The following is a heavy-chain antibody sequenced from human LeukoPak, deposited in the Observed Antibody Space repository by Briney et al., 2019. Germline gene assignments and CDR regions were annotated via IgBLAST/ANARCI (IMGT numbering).Heavy chain of an antibody. CDR3: ARAGYCSGGSCRLLDY. CDR2: INHSGST. D-gene: IGHD2-15*01. Sequence: PSETLSLTCAVYGGSFSGYYWSWIRQPPGKGLEWIGEINHSGSTNYNPSLKSRVTIPVDTSKNQFSLKLSSVTAADTAVYYCARAGYCSGGSCRLLDYWGQGTLVTVSS. V-gene: IGHV4-34*01. CDR1: GGSFSGYY. J-gene: IGHJ4*02.